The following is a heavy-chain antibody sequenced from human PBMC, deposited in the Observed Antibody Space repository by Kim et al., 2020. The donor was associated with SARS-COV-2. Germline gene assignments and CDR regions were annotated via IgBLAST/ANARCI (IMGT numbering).Heavy chain of an antibody. J-gene: IGHJ4*02. V-gene: IGHV3-30*04. CDR1: GFTFSSYA. Sequence: GGSLRLSCAASGFTFSSYAMHWVRQAPGKGLEWVAVISYDGSNKYYADSVKGRFTISRDNSKNTLYLQMNSLRAEDTAVYYCATEGWELPYFDYWGQGTL. CDR3: ATEGWELPYFDY. CDR2: ISYDGSNK. D-gene: IGHD1-26*01.